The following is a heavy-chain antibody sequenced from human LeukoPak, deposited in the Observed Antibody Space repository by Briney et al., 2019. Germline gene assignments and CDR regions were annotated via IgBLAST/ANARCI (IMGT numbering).Heavy chain of an antibody. Sequence: SETLSLTCTVSGGSVGSGTYYWSWIRQSPGKGLEWMGYIYHSGSTKYNPSLESRVTISVDTSKNQFSLKLRSATAADTAVYYCARSSRGLGYDFPFDYWGQGTLVTVSS. D-gene: IGHD3-3*01. CDR1: GGSVGSGTYY. CDR2: IYHSGST. V-gene: IGHV4-61*01. J-gene: IGHJ4*02. CDR3: ARSSRGLGYDFPFDY.